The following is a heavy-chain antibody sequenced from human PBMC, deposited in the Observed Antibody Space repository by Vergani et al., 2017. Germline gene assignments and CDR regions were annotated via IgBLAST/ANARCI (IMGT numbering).Heavy chain of an antibody. J-gene: IGHJ2*01. CDR3: AREVSSRGXYYDSSGYYYLYWYFDR. V-gene: IGHV1-18*01. Sequence: QVQLVQSGAEVKKPGASVKVSCKASGYTFTSYGISWVRQAPGQGLEWMGWISAYNGNTNSAQKLQGRVTMTTDTSTSTAYMELRSLRSDDTAVYYCAREVSSRGXYYDSSGYYYLYWYFDRWGRGTLVTGSS. D-gene: IGHD3-22*01. CDR2: ISAYNGNT. CDR1: GYTFTSYG.